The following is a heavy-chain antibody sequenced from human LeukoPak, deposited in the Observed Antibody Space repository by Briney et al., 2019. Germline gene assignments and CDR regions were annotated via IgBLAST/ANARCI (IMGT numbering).Heavy chain of an antibody. CDR1: GGSISSSSYY. D-gene: IGHD6-13*01. CDR3: ARHTEQQLPYFDY. Sequence: PSETLSLTCTVSGGSISSSSYYWGWVRQPPGKGLEWIVSIYYSGRTYYNPSLKSRFTISVDTPKKQFTLKLSSVTAPDTAVYYCARHTEQQLPYFDYWVQGTLVTVSS. J-gene: IGHJ4*02. V-gene: IGHV4-39*01. CDR2: IYYSGRT.